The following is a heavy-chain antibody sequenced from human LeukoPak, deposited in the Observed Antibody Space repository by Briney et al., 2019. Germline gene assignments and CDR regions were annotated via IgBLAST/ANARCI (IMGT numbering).Heavy chain of an antibody. CDR1: GFTFSSYA. Sequence: GGSLRLSCAASGFTFSSYAMSWVRQAPGKGLEWVSAISGSGGSTYYADSVKGRFTISRDNSKNTLYLQMNSLRAEDTAVYYCATSSWYEGTFDYWGQGTLVTVSS. CDR2: ISGSGGST. D-gene: IGHD6-13*01. CDR3: ATSSWYEGTFDY. J-gene: IGHJ4*02. V-gene: IGHV3-23*01.